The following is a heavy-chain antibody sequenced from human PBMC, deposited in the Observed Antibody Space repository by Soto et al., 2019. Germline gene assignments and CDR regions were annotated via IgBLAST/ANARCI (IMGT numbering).Heavy chain of an antibody. J-gene: IGHJ6*02. V-gene: IGHV3-21*01. CDR2: ITSGSSFI. D-gene: IGHD2-8*01. Sequence: VGSLRLSCVGSSFTFSSYSLNWVRQAPGKGLEWVSSITSGSSFIDYADSVKGRFTISRDDAKNSLFLQMSSLRADDTAVYYCARSQRNGAMDVWGQGTTVTVSS. CDR3: ARSQRNGAMDV. CDR1: SFTFSSYS.